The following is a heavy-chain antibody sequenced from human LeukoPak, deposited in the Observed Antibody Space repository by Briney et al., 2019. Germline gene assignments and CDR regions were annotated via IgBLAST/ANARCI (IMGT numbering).Heavy chain of an antibody. CDR1: GYTFTSYD. Sequence: ASVKVSCKASGYTFTSYDMNWVRQATRQGLEWLGWMNPNSGNTGYAQNFQGRVTMTMNTSITTAYMELSSLRSEDTAVYYCARALSWTTESYYCMDVWGKGTTVTVSS. D-gene: IGHD3/OR15-3a*01. CDR3: ARALSWTTESYYCMDV. J-gene: IGHJ6*03. V-gene: IGHV1-8*01. CDR2: MNPNSGNT.